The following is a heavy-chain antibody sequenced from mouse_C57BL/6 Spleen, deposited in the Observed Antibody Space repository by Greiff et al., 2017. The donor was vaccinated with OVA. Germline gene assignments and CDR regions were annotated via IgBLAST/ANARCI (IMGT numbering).Heavy chain of an antibody. V-gene: IGHV1-69*01. CDR1: GYTFTSYW. J-gene: IGHJ3*01. Sequence: QVQLQQSGAELVMPGASVKLSCKASGYTFTSYWMHWVKQRPGQGLEWIGEIDPSDSYTNYNQKFKGKSTLTVDKSSSTAYMQRSSLPSGDSAVYYCARNLCYGSGGWCAYWGQGTLVTVSA. CDR3: ARNLCYGSGGWCAY. CDR2: IDPSDSYT. D-gene: IGHD1-1*01.